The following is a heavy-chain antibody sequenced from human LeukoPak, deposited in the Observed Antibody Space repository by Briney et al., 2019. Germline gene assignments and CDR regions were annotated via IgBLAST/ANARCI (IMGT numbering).Heavy chain of an antibody. V-gene: IGHV1-46*01. D-gene: IGHD5-12*01. J-gene: IGHJ6*02. CDR3: ARDRGGYSSFYYYGMDV. Sequence: ASVKVSCKASGYTFAGYYIHWVRQAPGQELEWMGIIDPSGGSTSYAQKFQGRVTMTRDTSTSIVYMELSSLRSEDTAVYYCARDRGGYSSFYYYGMDVWGQGTTVTVSS. CDR1: GYTFAGYY. CDR2: IDPSGGST.